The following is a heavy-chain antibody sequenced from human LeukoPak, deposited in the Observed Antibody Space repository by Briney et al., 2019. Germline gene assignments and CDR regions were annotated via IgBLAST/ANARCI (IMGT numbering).Heavy chain of an antibody. Sequence: GGSLRLSCSASGFTFSSYAMHWVRQAPGKGLEYVSAISSNGGSTYYADSVKGRFTISRDNSKNTLYLQMSSLRAEDTAVYYYVRGDYYDSSGYYYRYFQHWGQGTLVTVSS. CDR2: ISSNGGST. D-gene: IGHD3-22*01. CDR1: GFTFSSYA. V-gene: IGHV3-64D*06. J-gene: IGHJ1*01. CDR3: VRGDYYDSSGYYYRYFQH.